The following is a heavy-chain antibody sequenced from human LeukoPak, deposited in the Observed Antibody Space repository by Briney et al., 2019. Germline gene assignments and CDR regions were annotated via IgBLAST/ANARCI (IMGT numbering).Heavy chain of an antibody. CDR2: ISSSGSTI. D-gene: IGHD6-13*01. J-gene: IGHJ6*03. CDR1: GFTVSSNY. V-gene: IGHV3-11*04. CDR3: ARGVSDMDV. Sequence: GGSLRLSCAASGFTVSSNYMSWVRQAPGKGLGWVSYISSSGSTIYYADSVKGRFTISRDNAKNSLYLQMNSLRAEDTAVYYCARGVSDMDVWGKGTTVTVSS.